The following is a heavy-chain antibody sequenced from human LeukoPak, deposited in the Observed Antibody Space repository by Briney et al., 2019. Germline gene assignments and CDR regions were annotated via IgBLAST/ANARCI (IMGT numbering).Heavy chain of an antibody. J-gene: IGHJ4*02. Sequence: GRSLRLSCAASGFTFDDYAMHWVRQAPGKGLEWVSGIVWNSGSIDYADSVKGRFTISRDNAKSSLYLQMNSLRDEDTAFYYCAKDVGYSSTFTLEYWGQGTLVTVSS. CDR1: GFTFDDYA. CDR3: AKDVGYSSTFTLEY. CDR2: IVWNSGSI. V-gene: IGHV3-9*01. D-gene: IGHD6-13*01.